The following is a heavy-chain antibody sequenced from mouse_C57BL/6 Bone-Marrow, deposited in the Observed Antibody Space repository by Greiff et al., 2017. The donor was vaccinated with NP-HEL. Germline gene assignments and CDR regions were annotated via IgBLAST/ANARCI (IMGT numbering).Heavy chain of an antibody. J-gene: IGHJ2*01. V-gene: IGHV3-6*01. CDR3: ARVVTTVVARGYFDY. CDR1: GYSITSGYY. D-gene: IGHD1-1*01. CDR2: ISYDGSN. Sequence: EVQLQESGPGLVKPSQSLSLTCSVTGYSITSGYYWNWIRQFPGNKLEWMGYISYDGSNNYNPSLKNRISITRDTSKNQFFLKLNSVTTEDTATYYCARVVTTVVARGYFDYWGQGTTLTVSS.